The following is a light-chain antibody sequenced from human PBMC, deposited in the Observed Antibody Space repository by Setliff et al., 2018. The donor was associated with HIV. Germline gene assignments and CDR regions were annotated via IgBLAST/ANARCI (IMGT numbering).Light chain of an antibody. CDR1: SSDVGGYSY. J-gene: IGLJ1*01. Sequence: QSALAQPASVSGSPGQSITISRTGTSSDVGGYSYVSWYQQHPGRAPKLIIYEVKNRPSGVSSRFSGSKSGNTASLTISGLQAEDEADYYCSSYAITNTLPFGTGTKVTVL. CDR3: SSYAITNTLP. CDR2: EVK. V-gene: IGLV2-14*01.